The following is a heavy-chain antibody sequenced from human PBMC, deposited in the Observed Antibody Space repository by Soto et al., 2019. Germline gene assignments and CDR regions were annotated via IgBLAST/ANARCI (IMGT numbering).Heavy chain of an antibody. Sequence: QVQLVESGGGVVQPGRSLRLSCAASGFIFSSFPMHWVRQAPGKGLEWVAVISDDGSTKYYADSVKGRFTISRDNPKNTLNLQMNSLSSEDTAVYYCTRAAVKLTLSVFDPWGQGTLVTVSS. D-gene: IGHD2-2*01. V-gene: IGHV3-30-3*01. J-gene: IGHJ5*02. CDR2: ISDDGSTK. CDR1: GFIFSSFP. CDR3: TRAAVKLTLSVFDP.